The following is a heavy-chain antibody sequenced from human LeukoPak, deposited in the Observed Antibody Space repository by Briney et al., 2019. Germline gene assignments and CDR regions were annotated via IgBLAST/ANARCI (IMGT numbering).Heavy chain of an antibody. J-gene: IGHJ4*02. Sequence: PGGSLRLSCAASGFTFSSYAMHWVRQAPGKGLEWVAIIPYDGTNKFYADSVKGRFTISRDNSKNTLYLQTNSLRAEDTALYYCARERTGWFLDYWGQGTLVTVSS. D-gene: IGHD6-19*01. V-gene: IGHV3-30-3*01. CDR1: GFTFSSYA. CDR2: IPYDGTNK. CDR3: ARERTGWFLDY.